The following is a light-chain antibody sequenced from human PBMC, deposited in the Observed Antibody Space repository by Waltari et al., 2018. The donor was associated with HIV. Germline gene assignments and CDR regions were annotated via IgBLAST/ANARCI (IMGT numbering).Light chain of an antibody. J-gene: IGLJ2*01. CDR2: DVS. V-gene: IGLV2-14*03. Sequence: QSALPQPASVSGSPGESITLHCTGTRRDVGGYNYFSCFQHHPGKAPKLMIYDVSNRPSGVSNRFSGSKSGNTASLTISGLQAEDEADYYCNSYTTSSTLHVVFGGGTKLTVL. CDR3: NSYTTSSTLHVV. CDR1: RRDVGGYNY.